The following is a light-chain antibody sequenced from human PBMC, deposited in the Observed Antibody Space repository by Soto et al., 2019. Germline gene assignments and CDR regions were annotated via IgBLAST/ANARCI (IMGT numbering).Light chain of an antibody. CDR2: GAS. Sequence: EIVMTQSPATLSVSPGDRATLSCRASQSVSSNLAWYQQKPGKAPRLLIYGASTRDTGVPARFSGSGSGTEFTLTISSLQSEDFAIYYCQQYNTWPRTFGQGTKVEIK. CDR3: QQYNTWPRT. V-gene: IGKV3-15*01. CDR1: QSVSSN. J-gene: IGKJ1*01.